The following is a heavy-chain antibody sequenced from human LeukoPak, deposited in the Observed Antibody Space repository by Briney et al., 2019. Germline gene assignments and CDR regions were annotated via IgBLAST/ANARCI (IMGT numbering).Heavy chain of an antibody. CDR3: AAPYSSTWFGS. D-gene: IGHD6-13*01. CDR2: IVVGSDNT. V-gene: IGHV1-58*01. Sequence: SVKVSCKASGFTFTSRSAVQWVRQARGQRLEWIGWIVVGSDNTNYAQKFQERVIITRDMSASTAYMELSSLRSEDTAVYYCAAPYSSTWFGSWGQGTLVTVSS. CDR1: GFTFTSRSA. J-gene: IGHJ5*01.